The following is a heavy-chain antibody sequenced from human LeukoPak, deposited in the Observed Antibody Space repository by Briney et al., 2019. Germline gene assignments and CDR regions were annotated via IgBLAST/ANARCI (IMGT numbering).Heavy chain of an antibody. J-gene: IGHJ4*02. CDR2: IFHTGST. D-gene: IGHD3-16*01. V-gene: IGHV4-38-2*01. CDR3: ASPRGTYIDY. CDR1: GYSISTGYF. Sequence: SETLSLTCAVSGYSISTGYFWGWIRHSPGQGLEWIGSIFHTGSTSYNPSFKRRATLSVDTSKNEFSLKLTSVNATDTAIYYCASPRGTYIDYWGQGILVTVSS.